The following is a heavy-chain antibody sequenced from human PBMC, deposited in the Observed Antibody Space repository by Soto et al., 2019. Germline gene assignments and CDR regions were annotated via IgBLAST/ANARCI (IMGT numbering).Heavy chain of an antibody. CDR3: GRDWSAEVLPDY. J-gene: IGHJ4*02. D-gene: IGHD2-8*02. Sequence: ASVKVSCKASGDSFTTYGISSVRQSPGQGLEWMGWISTYNGNTQFAQKFQGRVTMTTDTSATTAYMELSSLTSDDTAVYYCGRDWSAEVLPDYWGQGTLVTVSS. V-gene: IGHV1-18*01. CDR2: ISTYNGNT. CDR1: GDSFTTYG.